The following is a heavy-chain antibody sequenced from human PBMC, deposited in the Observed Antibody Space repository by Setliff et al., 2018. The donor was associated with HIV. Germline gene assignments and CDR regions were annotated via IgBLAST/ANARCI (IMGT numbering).Heavy chain of an antibody. CDR2: IYQNGLT. Sequence: SETLSLTCAVTGDSISSRNWWSWVRQAPGKGLQWIGEIYQNGLTNYSPSLKSRVSMSLDKSKNQFSLKMTSVTAADTAVYYCASRWPAMREFDYWGQGTLVTVSS. CDR3: ASRWPAMREFDY. CDR1: GDSISSRNW. V-gene: IGHV4-4*02. J-gene: IGHJ4*02. D-gene: IGHD2-2*01.